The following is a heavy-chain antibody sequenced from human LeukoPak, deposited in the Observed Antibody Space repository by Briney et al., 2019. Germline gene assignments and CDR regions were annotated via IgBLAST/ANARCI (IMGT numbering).Heavy chain of an antibody. D-gene: IGHD2-15*01. V-gene: IGHV3-53*01. CDR2: IYSGGST. J-gene: IGHJ4*02. Sequence: GGSLRLSCAATGFTVSSNYMSWVRQAPGKGLEWVSVIYSGGSTYYADSVKGRFTISRDDSKNTLYLQMNSLRAEDTAVYYSARDWSVAAPSDYWGQGTLVTVSS. CDR3: ARDWSVAAPSDY. CDR1: GFTVSSNY.